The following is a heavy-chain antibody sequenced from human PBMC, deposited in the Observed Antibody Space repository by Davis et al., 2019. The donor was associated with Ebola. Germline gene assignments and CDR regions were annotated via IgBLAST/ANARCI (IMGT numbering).Heavy chain of an antibody. V-gene: IGHV4-30-4*01. CDR1: GGSISSGDYY. CDR3: ARPLDLVGATYFDF. D-gene: IGHD1-26*01. J-gene: IGHJ4*02. CDR2: IYYSGST. Sequence: MPSETLSLTCTVSGGSISSGDYYWSWIRQPPGKGLEWIGYIYYSGSTYYNPSLKSRVTISVDTSKNQFSLKLSSVTAADTAVYYCARPLDLVGATYFDFWGPGTLVTVSS.